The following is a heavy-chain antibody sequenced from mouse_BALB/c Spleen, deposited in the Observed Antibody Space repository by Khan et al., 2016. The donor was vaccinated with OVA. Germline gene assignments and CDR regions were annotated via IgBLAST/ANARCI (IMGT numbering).Heavy chain of an antibody. J-gene: IGHJ4*01. Sequence: QVQLKQSGTELVRPGASVKLSCKTSGYIFTSYWIHWISQRSGQGLEWIARIYPGTGSTYYNEKFTGKATLTADKSSNTAYMQLSSLKSEDAAVDCCARGDEENYAMDYWGQGTSVTVSS. D-gene: IGHD3-3*01. CDR2: IYPGTGST. CDR1: GYIFTSYW. V-gene: IGHV1-76*01. CDR3: ARGDEENYAMDY.